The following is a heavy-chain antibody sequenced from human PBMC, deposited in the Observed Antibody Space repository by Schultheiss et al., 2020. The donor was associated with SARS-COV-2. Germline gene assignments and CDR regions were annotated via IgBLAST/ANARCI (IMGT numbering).Heavy chain of an antibody. J-gene: IGHJ6*02. CDR3: AKWVDDFWSGDSYYGMDV. CDR2: ISYDGSNK. CDR1: GFTFSSYG. Sequence: GGSLRLSCAASGFTFSSYGMHWVRQAPGKGLEWVAVISYDGSNKYYADSVKGRFIISRDNSKNTLYLQMDSLRADDTAVYYCAKWVDDFWSGDSYYGMDVWGQGTTVTVSS. D-gene: IGHD3-3*01. V-gene: IGHV3-30*18.